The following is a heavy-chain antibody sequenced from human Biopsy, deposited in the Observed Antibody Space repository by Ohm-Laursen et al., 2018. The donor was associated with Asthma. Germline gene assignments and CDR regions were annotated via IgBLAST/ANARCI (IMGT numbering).Heavy chain of an antibody. CDR3: ASDFPKDYVRYNFQF. CDR2: HDHEEGGT. D-gene: IGHD4-17*01. Sequence: ASVKVSCKISGYSPTDLSMHWVRQAPGQGLEWMGGHDHEEGGTVNAWRFQGRVTMTEDTSTDTAHMELSSLSSDDTAVYYCASDFPKDYVRYNFQFWGQGTLVTVSS. V-gene: IGHV1-24*01. J-gene: IGHJ4*02. CDR1: GYSPTDLS.